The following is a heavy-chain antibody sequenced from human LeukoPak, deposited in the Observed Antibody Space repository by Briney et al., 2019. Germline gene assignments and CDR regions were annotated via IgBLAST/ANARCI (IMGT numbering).Heavy chain of an antibody. CDR3: ARVPYYYMDV. V-gene: IGHV4-34*01. CDR1: GESFSGYY. Sequence: SETLSLTCAVYGESFSGYYWSWIRQPPGKGLEWIGEINHSGSTNYNPSLKSRVTISVDTSKNQFSLKLSSVTAADTAVYYCARVPYYYMDVWGKGTTVTVSS. CDR2: INHSGST. J-gene: IGHJ6*03.